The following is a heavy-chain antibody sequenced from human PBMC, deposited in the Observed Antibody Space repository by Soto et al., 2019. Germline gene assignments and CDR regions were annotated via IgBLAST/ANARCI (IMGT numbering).Heavy chain of an antibody. V-gene: IGHV6-1*01. CDR1: GDSVSSNSAA. CDR3: AFTSSSVYYYVMDF. CDR2: TYYRSKWYN. D-gene: IGHD6-6*01. Sequence: PAQALSLTCAISGDSVSSNSAAWNWIRQSPSRGLEWLGRTYYRSKWYNDYAVSVKSRITINPDTSKNQFSLQLNSVTPEDTAVYYCAFTSSSVYYYVMDFCGQGTPVIVS. J-gene: IGHJ6*02.